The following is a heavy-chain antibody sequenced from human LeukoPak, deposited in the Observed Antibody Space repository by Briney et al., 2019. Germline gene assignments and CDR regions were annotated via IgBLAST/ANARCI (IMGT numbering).Heavy chain of an antibody. V-gene: IGHV6-1*01. CDR2: TYYRSKWSN. J-gene: IGHJ4*02. CDR3: ARLGYSVSWTDC. Sequence: SQTLSLTCAISGDSVSSNSAAWTWIRQSPSRGLEWLGRTYYRSKWSNDYAVSVKSRITINYDTSKNQFSLRLSSVTATDMAVYFCARLGYSVSWTDCWGQGILVTVSS. D-gene: IGHD6-13*01. CDR1: GDSVSSNSAA.